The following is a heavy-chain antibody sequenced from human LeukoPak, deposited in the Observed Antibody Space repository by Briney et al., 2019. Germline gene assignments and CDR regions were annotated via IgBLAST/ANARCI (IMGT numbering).Heavy chain of an antibody. CDR2: IIPIFGTA. J-gene: IGHJ5*02. CDR1: GGTFSSYA. CDR3: AREYSSSSGTWFDP. V-gene: IGHV1-69*01. Sequence: SVKLSCKASGGTFSSYAISWVRQAPGQGLEWMGGIIPIFGTANYAQKFQGRVTITADESTSTAYMELSSLRSEDTAVYYCAREYSSSSGTWFDPWGQGTLVTVSS. D-gene: IGHD6-6*01.